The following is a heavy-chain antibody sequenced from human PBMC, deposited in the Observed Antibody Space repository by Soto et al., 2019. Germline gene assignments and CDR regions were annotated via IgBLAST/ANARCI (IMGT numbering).Heavy chain of an antibody. Sequence: SETLSLTCIVSGGSISNYYWSWIRQPPGKGLEWIGYISYSGSTNHNPSLKSRVSISVDTSKNQFSLKLSSVTDADTAVYYCARGPNCCGDCYLFDYWGQVTQVTVSS. J-gene: IGHJ4*02. CDR3: ARGPNCCGDCYLFDY. V-gene: IGHV4-59*01. CDR2: ISYSGST. CDR1: GGSISNYY. D-gene: IGHD2-21*02.